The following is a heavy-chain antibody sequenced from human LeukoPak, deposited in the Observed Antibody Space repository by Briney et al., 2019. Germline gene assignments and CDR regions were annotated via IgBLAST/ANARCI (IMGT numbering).Heavy chain of an antibody. Sequence: SGGSLRLSCAASGFTFSSYSMNWVRQAPGKGLEWVSYISSSSSTIYYADSVKGRFTISRDNAKNSLYLQMNSLRAEDTAVYYCAREERDGYNYYWYFDLWGRGTLVTVSS. CDR1: GFTFSSYS. J-gene: IGHJ2*01. V-gene: IGHV3-48*04. CDR2: ISSSSSTI. D-gene: IGHD5-24*01. CDR3: AREERDGYNYYWYFDL.